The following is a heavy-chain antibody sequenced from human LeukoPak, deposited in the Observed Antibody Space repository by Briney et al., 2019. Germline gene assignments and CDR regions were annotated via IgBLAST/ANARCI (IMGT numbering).Heavy chain of an antibody. CDR2: ISYDGSNK. V-gene: IGHV3-30-3*01. J-gene: IGHJ5*02. CDR1: GFTFSSYA. Sequence: GGSLRLSCAASGFTFSSYAMHWVRQAPGKGLEWVAVISYDGSNKYYADSVKGRFTISRDNSKNTLYLQMNSLRAEDTAVYYCARDRNWNSGFDPWGQGTLSPSPQ. CDR3: ARDRNWNSGFDP. D-gene: IGHD1-7*01.